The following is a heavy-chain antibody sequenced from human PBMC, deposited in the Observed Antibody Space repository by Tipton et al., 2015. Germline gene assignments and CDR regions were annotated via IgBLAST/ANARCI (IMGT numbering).Heavy chain of an antibody. D-gene: IGHD3-22*01. CDR2: ISSNGYNT. CDR3: VKDGYYYDTSGYSPLDY. CDR1: GFTLSRYA. J-gene: IGHJ4*02. V-gene: IGHV3-64D*08. Sequence: GSLRLSCSAAGFTLSRYAMNWVRQAPGKGLEYVSAISSNGYNTYYPDSVKGRFTISRDNSKNTLYLQMSSLRAEDTAVYYCVKDGYYYDTSGYSPLDYWGQGTLVSVSS.